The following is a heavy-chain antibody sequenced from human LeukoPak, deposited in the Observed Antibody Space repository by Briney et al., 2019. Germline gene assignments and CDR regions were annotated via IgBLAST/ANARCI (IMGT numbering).Heavy chain of an antibody. CDR1: GYTFTGYY. Sequence: ASVKVSCKASGYTFTGYYMHWVRQAPGQGLEWMGWINPNSGGTNYAQKFQGRVTMTRDTSISTAYMELSRLRSDDTAVYYCARERTVTTRRGLPGERVGWFDLWGRGTLVTVSS. V-gene: IGHV1-2*02. D-gene: IGHD4-17*01. J-gene: IGHJ2*01. CDR3: ARERTVTTRRGLPGERVGWFDL. CDR2: INPNSGGT.